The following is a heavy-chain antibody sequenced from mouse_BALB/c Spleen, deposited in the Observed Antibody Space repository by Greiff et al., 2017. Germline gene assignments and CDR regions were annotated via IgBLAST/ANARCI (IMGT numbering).Heavy chain of an antibody. J-gene: IGHJ2*01. CDR3: ARAGVRSYFDD. D-gene: IGHD2-14*01. CDR1: GSPFTSYW. CDR2: INPSNGRT. V-gene: IGHV1S81*02. Sequence: VPLQPPGAELVKPGASVQLSCQASGSPFTSYWMPWVKQRPGQGLEWIGEINPSNGRTNYNEKFKSTATLTVDKSSSTAYMQLSSLTSEDSAVYYGARAGVRSYFDDWGQGTTRTVAS.